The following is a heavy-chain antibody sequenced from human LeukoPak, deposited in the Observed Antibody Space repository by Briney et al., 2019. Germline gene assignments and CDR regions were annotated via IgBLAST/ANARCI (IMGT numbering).Heavy chain of an antibody. V-gene: IGHV3-23*01. D-gene: IGHD1-26*01. Sequence: GRSLRLSCAASGFTFSNYVMGWVRQAPGKGLEWVSSTSGSGGSTFYAESVKGRFTISRDNSKNTLYLQMNSLRAEDTAVYYCAEEVGATYPTFDYWGRGTLVTVSS. CDR3: AEEVGATYPTFDY. CDR2: TSGSGGST. J-gene: IGHJ4*02. CDR1: GFTFSNYV.